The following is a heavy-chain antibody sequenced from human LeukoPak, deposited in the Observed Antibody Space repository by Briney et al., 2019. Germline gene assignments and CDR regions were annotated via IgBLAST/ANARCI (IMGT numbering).Heavy chain of an antibody. J-gene: IGHJ5*02. CDR1: GDSVSRNSAA. CDR2: TYYGSKWYN. D-gene: IGHD5-18*01. Sequence: SQTLSLTCAISGDSVSRNSAAWNWIRQSPSRGLEWLGRTYYGSKWYNDYAVSVKSRITINPDTSKNQFSLKLSSVTAADTAVYYCARGPGGYSYGYKTNWFDPWGQGTLVTVSS. CDR3: ARGPGGYSYGYKTNWFDP. V-gene: IGHV6-1*01.